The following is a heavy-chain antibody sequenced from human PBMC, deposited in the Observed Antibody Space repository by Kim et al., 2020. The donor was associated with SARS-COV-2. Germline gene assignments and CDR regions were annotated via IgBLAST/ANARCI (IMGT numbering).Heavy chain of an antibody. D-gene: IGHD3-16*02. Sequence: ASVKVSCKASGYTFTSYYMHWVRQAPGQGLEWMGIINPSGGSTSYAQKFQGRVTMTRDTSTSTVYMELSSLRSEDTAVYYCARDPHYVWGGYRPIFDYWGQGTLVTVSS. J-gene: IGHJ4*02. CDR3: ARDPHYVWGGYRPIFDY. CDR1: GYTFTSYY. CDR2: INPSGGST. V-gene: IGHV1-46*01.